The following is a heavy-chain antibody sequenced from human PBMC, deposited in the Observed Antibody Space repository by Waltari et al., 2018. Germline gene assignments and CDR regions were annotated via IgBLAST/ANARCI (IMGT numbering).Heavy chain of an antibody. V-gene: IGHV4-39*07. CDR3: ARDRDCSSTSCYGRFEA. CDR2: IYYSGST. D-gene: IGHD2-2*01. Sequence: QLQLQESGPGLVKPSETLSLTCTVSGGSISSSIYYWGWIRLPPGKGLEWIGSIYYSGSTYYHPSLKSRVTISVDTSKTQFSLKLSSVTAADTAVYYCARDRDCSSTSCYGRFEAWGQGTLVTVSS. J-gene: IGHJ5*02. CDR1: GGSISSSIYY.